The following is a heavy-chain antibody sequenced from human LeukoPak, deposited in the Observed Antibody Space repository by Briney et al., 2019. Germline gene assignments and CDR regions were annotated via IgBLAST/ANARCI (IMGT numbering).Heavy chain of an antibody. CDR1: GFTVSSNY. CDR2: IYSGGST. J-gene: IGHJ6*02. D-gene: IGHD3-10*01. Sequence: GGSLRLSCAASGFTVSSNYMSWVRQAPGKGLEWVSVIYSGGSTYYADSVKGRFTISRDNSKNTLYLQMNSLRAEDTAVYYCASLLMVRGVVGYYYYGMDAWGQGTTVTVSS. CDR3: ASLLMVRGVVGYYYYGMDA. V-gene: IGHV3-66*01.